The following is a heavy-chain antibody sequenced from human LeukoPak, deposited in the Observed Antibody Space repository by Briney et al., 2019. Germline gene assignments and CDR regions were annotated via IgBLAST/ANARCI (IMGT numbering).Heavy chain of an antibody. CDR1: GGSVSSGSYY. D-gene: IGHD4-17*01. J-gene: IGHJ4*02. CDR3: AREGLYGDYVWSLDY. CDR2: IYYSGST. Sequence: PSETLSLTCTVSGGSVSSGSYYRSWIRQPPGKGLEWIGYIYYSGSTNYNPSLKSRVTISVDTSKNQFSLKLSSVTAADTAVYYCAREGLYGDYVWSLDYWGQGTLVTVCS. V-gene: IGHV4-61*01.